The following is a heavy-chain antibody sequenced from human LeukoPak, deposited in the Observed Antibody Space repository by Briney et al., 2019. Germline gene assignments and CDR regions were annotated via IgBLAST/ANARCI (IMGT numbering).Heavy chain of an antibody. V-gene: IGHV1-69*13. Sequence: SVKVSCKASGGTFSSYAISWVRQAPGQGLEWMGGIIPIFGTANYAQKFQGRVTITADESTSTACMELSSLRSEDTAVYYCASARPYYDILTGYYNCGQGALGTVSS. J-gene: IGHJ4*02. D-gene: IGHD3-9*01. CDR2: IIPIFGTA. CDR1: GGTFSSYA. CDR3: ASARPYYDILTGYYN.